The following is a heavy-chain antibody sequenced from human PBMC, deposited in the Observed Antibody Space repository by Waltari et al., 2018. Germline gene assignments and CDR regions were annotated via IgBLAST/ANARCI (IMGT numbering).Heavy chain of an antibody. CDR1: GGSISSYY. Sequence: QVQLQESGPGLVKPSETLSLTCTVSGGSISSYYWSWIRQPAGKGLEWIGRIYTSGSTNYNPSLKSRVTRSVDTSKNQFSLKLSSVTAADTAVYYCARVDSSSWYYYYGMDVWGQGTTVTVSS. J-gene: IGHJ6*02. D-gene: IGHD6-13*01. CDR2: IYTSGST. V-gene: IGHV4-4*07. CDR3: ARVDSSSWYYYYGMDV.